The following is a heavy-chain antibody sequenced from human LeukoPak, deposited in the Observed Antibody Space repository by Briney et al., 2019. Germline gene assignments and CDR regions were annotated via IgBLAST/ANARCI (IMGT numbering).Heavy chain of an antibody. V-gene: IGHV3-11*04. CDR3: ARDSSGWYHWFDP. D-gene: IGHD6-19*01. J-gene: IGHJ5*02. CDR1: GFTFSDYY. CDR2: ISSSGSTI. Sequence: SGGSLRLSCAASGFTFSDYYMNWIRQAPGKGLEWVSYISSSGSTIYYVDSVKGRFTISRDNAKNSLYLQMNSLRAEDTAVYYCARDSSGWYHWFDPWGQGTLVTVSS.